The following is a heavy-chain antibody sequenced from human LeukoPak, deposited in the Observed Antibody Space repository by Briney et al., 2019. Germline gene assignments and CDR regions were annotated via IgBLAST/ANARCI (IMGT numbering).Heavy chain of an antibody. Sequence: PGGPLRLPCAASGSTFRNYWMHWVRQAPGKGLVWVSRINGDGSSTIYADSVRGRFTISRDNAKNTLYLQMNSLRAEDTAVYYCATDRAYNTDYWGQGTLVTVSS. D-gene: IGHD1-1*01. V-gene: IGHV3-74*01. CDR1: GSTFRNYW. CDR2: INGDGSST. J-gene: IGHJ4*02. CDR3: ATDRAYNTDY.